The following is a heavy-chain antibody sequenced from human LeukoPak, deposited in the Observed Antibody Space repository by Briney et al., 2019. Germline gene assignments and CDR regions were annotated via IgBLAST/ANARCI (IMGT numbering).Heavy chain of an antibody. CDR3: AVSSFDY. V-gene: IGHV3-21*01. CDR2: ITISSSII. CDR1: GFSFSDYS. J-gene: IGHJ4*02. Sequence: TGGSLRLSCAASGFSFSDYSMNWVRQAPGKGLEWVSSITISSSIIYYADSVKGRFTISRDNAKNSLFLQMNSLRAEDTAVYYCAVSSFDYWGQGTLVTVSS.